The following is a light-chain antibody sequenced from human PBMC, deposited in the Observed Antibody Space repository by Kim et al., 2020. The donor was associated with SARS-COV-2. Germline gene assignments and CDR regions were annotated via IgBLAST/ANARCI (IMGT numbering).Light chain of an antibody. CDR3: MQSLHLPYS. CDR1: QSLLDTDAKTF. Sequence: HPSSISCKSCQSLLDTDAKTFLSWYLQKPGQPPQLLIYEVSNRFSGVPDRFSGSGSGTDFTLKISRVEAEDVGVYFCMQSLHLPYSFGQETKLEI. CDR2: EVS. V-gene: IGKV2D-29*01. J-gene: IGKJ2*03.